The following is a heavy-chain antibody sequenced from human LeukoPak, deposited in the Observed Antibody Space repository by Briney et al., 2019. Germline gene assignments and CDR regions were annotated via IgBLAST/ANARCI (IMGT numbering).Heavy chain of an antibody. J-gene: IGHJ4*02. CDR3: AKDRAIDYGGNPGGFDY. V-gene: IGHV3-30*02. Sequence: GGSLRLSCAASGFTFSSYGMHWVRQAPGKGLEWVAFIRYDGSNKYYADSVKGRFTISRDNSKNTLYLQMNGLRAEDTAVYYCAKDRAIDYGGNPGGFDYWGQGTLVTVSS. CDR2: IRYDGSNK. CDR1: GFTFSSYG. D-gene: IGHD4-23*01.